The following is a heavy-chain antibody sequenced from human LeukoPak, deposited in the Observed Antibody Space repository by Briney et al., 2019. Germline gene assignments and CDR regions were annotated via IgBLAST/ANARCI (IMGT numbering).Heavy chain of an antibody. CDR2: INTNTGNP. Sequence: GASVKVSCKASGYTFTDYYIHWVRQAPGQGLEWMGWINTNTGNPTYAQGFTGRFVFSLDTSVSTAYLQISSLKAEDTAVYYCARDGQWLVNAFDIWGQGTMVTVSS. J-gene: IGHJ3*02. D-gene: IGHD6-19*01. V-gene: IGHV7-4-1*02. CDR3: ARDGQWLVNAFDI. CDR1: GYTFTDYY.